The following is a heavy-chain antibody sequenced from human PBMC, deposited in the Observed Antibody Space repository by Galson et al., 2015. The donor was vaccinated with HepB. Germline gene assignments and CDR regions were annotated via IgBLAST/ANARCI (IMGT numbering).Heavy chain of an antibody. J-gene: IGHJ6*02. CDR1: GFDVTTYS. Sequence: SLRLSCAASGFDVTTYSLNWVRQAPGKGLEWLSYISNRATYYADSVRGRFIISRDSAKNSLFLQMNSLRAEDTAAYYCARESALPLDYYYYAMDIWGQGTTVTVSS. CDR3: ARESALPLDYYYYAMDI. D-gene: IGHD2-15*01. CDR2: ISNRAT. V-gene: IGHV3-21*06.